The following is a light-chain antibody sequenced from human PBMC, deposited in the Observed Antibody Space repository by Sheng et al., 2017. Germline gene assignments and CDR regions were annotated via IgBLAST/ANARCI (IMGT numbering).Light chain of an antibody. Sequence: IALTQSPATLSLSPGERATLSCRASQSVSIYLAWYQQKPGQAPRLLIYDASTRATGIPARFSGSGSGTDFTLTISSLEPEDFATYYCQQLNSYPLTFGGGTKVEIK. CDR1: QSVSIY. J-gene: IGKJ4*01. CDR3: QQLNSYPLT. CDR2: DAS. V-gene: IGKV3-11*01.